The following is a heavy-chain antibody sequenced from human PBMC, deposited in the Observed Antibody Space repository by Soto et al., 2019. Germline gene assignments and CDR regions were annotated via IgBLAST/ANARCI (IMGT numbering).Heavy chain of an antibody. V-gene: IGHV1-18*04. CDR2: ISANNGNT. CDR1: GYSFSSYG. Sequence: QVQLVQSGGEVKKPGASEKVSCKASGYSFSSYGISWVRQAPGQGPEWMGWISANNGNTKYIRKVQGRVTITTDTSTNTAYMELRSLRSDDTAVYYCARDRPYFEFGSGYYGFDHWGQGTLVTVSS. J-gene: IGHJ4*02. D-gene: IGHD3-3*01. CDR3: ARDRPYFEFGSGYYGFDH.